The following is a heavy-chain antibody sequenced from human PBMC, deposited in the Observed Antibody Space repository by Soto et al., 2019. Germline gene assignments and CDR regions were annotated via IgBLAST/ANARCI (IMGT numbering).Heavy chain of an antibody. V-gene: IGHV1-69*06. CDR1: GGTFSSYA. CDR3: ASDVWSPENYYMDV. J-gene: IGHJ6*03. CDR2: IIPIFGTA. Sequence: ASVKVSCKASGGTFSSYAISWVRQAPGQGLEWMGGIIPIFGTANYAQKFQGRVTITADKSTSTAYMELSSLRSEDTAVYYCASDVWSPENYYMDVWGKGTTVTVSS. D-gene: IGHD2-2*01.